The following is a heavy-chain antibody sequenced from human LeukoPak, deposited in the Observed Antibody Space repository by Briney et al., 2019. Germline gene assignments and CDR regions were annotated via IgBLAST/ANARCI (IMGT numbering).Heavy chain of an antibody. D-gene: IGHD2-21*02. V-gene: IGHV3-21*01. Sequence: GGSLRLSCAASGFTFSSYSMNWVRQAPGKGLEWVSSISSSSSYIYYADSVKGRFTISRDDAKNSLYLQMNSLRAEDTAVYYCARTAYCGGDCYWDYWGQGTLVTVSS. CDR3: ARTAYCGGDCYWDY. CDR1: GFTFSSYS. CDR2: ISSSSSYI. J-gene: IGHJ4*02.